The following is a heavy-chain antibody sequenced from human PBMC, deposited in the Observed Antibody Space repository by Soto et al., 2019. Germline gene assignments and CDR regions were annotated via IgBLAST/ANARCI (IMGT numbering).Heavy chain of an antibody. J-gene: IGHJ5*02. D-gene: IGHD2-15*01. CDR3: ARYCSSAGCYSSP. CDR2: ISAYNGDT. CDR1: GYSFGTYG. V-gene: IGHV1-18*01. Sequence: QIQLVQSGTVVKKPGASVKVSCKASGYSFGTYGITWVRQAPGQGLEWMGYISAYNGDTNYAQKFQGRVTMTTDTSTSTAYMELRSLTSDDTAVYYCARYCSSAGCYSSPWGQGTLVTVSS.